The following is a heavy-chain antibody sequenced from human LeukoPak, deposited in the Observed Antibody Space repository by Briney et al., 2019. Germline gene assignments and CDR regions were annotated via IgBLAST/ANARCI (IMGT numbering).Heavy chain of an antibody. CDR1: GYTFTNYG. D-gene: IGHD7-27*01. V-gene: IGHV1-18*01. Sequence: ASVKVSCKASGYTFTNYGISWVRQAPGQGLEWMGWISPYKGNANYAQKLQGRVTMTADTSTSTAYMELSSLRSEDTAVYFCARAPGNDAFDIWGQGTMVTVSS. CDR3: ARAPGNDAFDI. CDR2: ISPYKGNA. J-gene: IGHJ3*02.